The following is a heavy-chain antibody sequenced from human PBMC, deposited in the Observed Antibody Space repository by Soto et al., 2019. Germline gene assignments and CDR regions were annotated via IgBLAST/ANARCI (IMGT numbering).Heavy chain of an antibody. CDR1: GFTFSSCA. V-gene: IGHV3-23*01. CDR3: ARVGDTAYCGCDCNPGFDY. D-gene: IGHD2-21*02. CDR2: IIDSGANT. J-gene: IGHJ4*01. Sequence: HPGGSLRLSCAASGFTFSSCAMGWVRQAPGKGLEWVSDIIDSGANTYYAEYEKGRFNISRDNSKNKLYLKMNNLRADDTTVYYCARVGDTAYCGCDCNPGFDYWGQGTLV.